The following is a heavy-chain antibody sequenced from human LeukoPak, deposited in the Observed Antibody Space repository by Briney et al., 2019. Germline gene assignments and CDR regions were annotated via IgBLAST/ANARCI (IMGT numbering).Heavy chain of an antibody. CDR1: GFTFSSYG. Sequence: PGGSLRLSCAASGFTFSSYGMHWVRQAPGKGLEYVSAINSNGGSTYYANSVKGRFTISRDNSKNTLYLQMGSLRAEDMAVYYCAREGSYGDSDYWGQGTPVIVSA. J-gene: IGHJ4*02. CDR2: INSNGGST. D-gene: IGHD5-18*01. CDR3: AREGSYGDSDY. V-gene: IGHV3-64*01.